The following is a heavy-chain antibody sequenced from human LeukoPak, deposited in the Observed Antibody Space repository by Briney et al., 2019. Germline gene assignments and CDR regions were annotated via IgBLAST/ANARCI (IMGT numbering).Heavy chain of an antibody. Sequence: GASVKVSCKASGGTFSRYGISWVRQAPGQGLEWMGGIIPMFDTPNYAQKFQDRVTLTADKSTSTAYMELSSLRSEDTAVYYCAGGHYFDSSGRLYYFDSWGQGTLVTVSS. D-gene: IGHD3-22*01. CDR3: AGGHYFDSSGRLYYFDS. CDR2: IIPMFDTP. V-gene: IGHV1-69*06. CDR1: GGTFSRYG. J-gene: IGHJ4*02.